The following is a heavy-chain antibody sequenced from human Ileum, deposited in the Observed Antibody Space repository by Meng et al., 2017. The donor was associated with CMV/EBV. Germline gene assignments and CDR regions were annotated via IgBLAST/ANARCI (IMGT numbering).Heavy chain of an antibody. D-gene: IGHD2-2*01. V-gene: IGHV4-38-2*02. CDR1: GYSISSGYF. Sequence: LSCTVSGYSISSGYFWGWIRQSPGKGLEWVASIYHSGSTYYNPSLKSRVSISVDTSKNQFSLNLSSVTAADTAVYYCARASKFGDCSSTSCPRYGMDVWGQGASVTVSS. CDR2: IYHSGST. CDR3: ARASKFGDCSSTSCPRYGMDV. J-gene: IGHJ6*02.